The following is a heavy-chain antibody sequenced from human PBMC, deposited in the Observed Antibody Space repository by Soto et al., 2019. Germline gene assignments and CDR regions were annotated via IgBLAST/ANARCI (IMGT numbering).Heavy chain of an antibody. CDR1: GFTVSNNY. V-gene: IGHV3-53*01. Sequence: GGSLRLSCAASGFTVSNNYMSWVRQAPGKGLEWVSVIYSGGGTYYADSVKGRFTISRDNSRNTLYLQLNSLGAEDTAVYYCARAGSGTYFVYHYGMDVWGQGTTVTVSS. CDR2: IYSGGGT. J-gene: IGHJ6*02. D-gene: IGHD3-10*01. CDR3: ARAGSGTYFVYHYGMDV.